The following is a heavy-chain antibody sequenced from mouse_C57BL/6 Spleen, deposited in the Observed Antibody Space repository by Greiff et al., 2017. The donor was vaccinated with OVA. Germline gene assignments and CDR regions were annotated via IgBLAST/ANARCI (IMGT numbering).Heavy chain of an antibody. J-gene: IGHJ4*01. Sequence: VQLQQSGAELARPGASVKMSCKASGYTFTSYTMHWVKQRPGQGLEWIGYINPSSGYTKYNQKFKDKATLTADKSSSTAYMQLSSLTSEDSAVYYCAKIGATVVGTAMDYWGQGTSVTVSS. CDR1: GYTFTSYT. CDR3: AKIGATVVGTAMDY. D-gene: IGHD1-1*01. CDR2: INPSSGYT. V-gene: IGHV1-4*01.